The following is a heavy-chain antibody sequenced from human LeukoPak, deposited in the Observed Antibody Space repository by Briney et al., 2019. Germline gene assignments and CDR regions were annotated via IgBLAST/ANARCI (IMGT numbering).Heavy chain of an antibody. CDR1: GASINYYY. Sequence: NSSETLSLTCTVSGASINYYYWSWIRQPPGKGLEWIGYIYYSGSTNYHPSLKSRVTISIDTSKNQFSLKLASVTAADTAVYYCATQTTVTPNRIDSWGQGTLVTVSS. D-gene: IGHD1-1*01. V-gene: IGHV4-59*08. J-gene: IGHJ4*02. CDR3: ATQTTVTPNRIDS. CDR2: IYYSGST.